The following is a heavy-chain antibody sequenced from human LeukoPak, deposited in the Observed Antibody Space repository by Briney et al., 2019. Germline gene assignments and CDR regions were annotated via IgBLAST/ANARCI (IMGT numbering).Heavy chain of an antibody. CDR2: VSGSAEGT. CDR1: GFTFVSYA. Sequence: GGSLRLSCSASGFTFVSYAMTWVRQAPGKGLEWVSSVSGSAEGTYYAGSVKGRFTISRDNSKNTVFLHLNSLRAEDTAVYYCAKVFDFGYFPDYWGQGTLVTVSS. D-gene: IGHD3-22*01. CDR3: AKVFDFGYFPDY. V-gene: IGHV3-23*01. J-gene: IGHJ4*02.